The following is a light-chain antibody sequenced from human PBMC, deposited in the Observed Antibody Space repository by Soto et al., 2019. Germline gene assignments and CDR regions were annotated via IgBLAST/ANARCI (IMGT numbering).Light chain of an antibody. CDR1: QSVSRN. V-gene: IGKV3D-15*02. CDR3: QQYGSSPRGT. J-gene: IGKJ5*01. CDR2: GAS. Sequence: IVMRQSPDTLSVSPGERATLSCRASQSVSRNLAWYHQKPGQAPRLLIYGASTRATGIPARFSGSGSGTEFTLTISSLQSEDFAVYYCQQYGSSPRGTFGQGTRLEIK.